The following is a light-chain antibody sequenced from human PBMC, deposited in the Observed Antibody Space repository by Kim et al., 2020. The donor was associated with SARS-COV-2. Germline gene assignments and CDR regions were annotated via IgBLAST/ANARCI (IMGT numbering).Light chain of an antibody. CDR2: GAS. V-gene: IGKV3-20*01. J-gene: IGKJ4*01. CDR3: QQYGSSPAP. CDR1: QSVSSSY. Sequence: EIVLTQSPGTLSLSPGERATLSCRASQSVSSSYLAWYQQKPGQAPRLLIYGASSRATGIPDRFSGSGSGTDFTLTISRLEPEDFAVYYCQQYGSSPAPFGGGTKVDIK.